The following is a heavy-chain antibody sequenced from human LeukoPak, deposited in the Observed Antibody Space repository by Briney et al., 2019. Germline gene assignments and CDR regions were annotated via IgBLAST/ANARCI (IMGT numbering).Heavy chain of an antibody. CDR3: ARVGGFGELLLDYFDY. CDR2: INHSGST. CDR1: GGPFSGYY. V-gene: IGHV4-34*01. J-gene: IGHJ4*02. D-gene: IGHD3-10*01. Sequence: SETLSLTCAVYGGPFSGYYWSWIRQPPGKGLEWIGEINHSGSTNYNPSLKSRVTISVDTSKNQFSLKLSPVTAADTAVYYCARVGGFGELLLDYFDYWGQGTLVTVSS.